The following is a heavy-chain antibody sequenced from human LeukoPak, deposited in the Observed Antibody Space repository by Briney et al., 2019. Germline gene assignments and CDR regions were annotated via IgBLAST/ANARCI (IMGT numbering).Heavy chain of an antibody. CDR1: GGSFSGYY. D-gene: IGHD1-26*01. CDR2: INHSGST. CDR3: ARTTAGTFDP. Sequence: SETLSLTCAVYGGSFSGYYWSWIRQPPGKGLEWIGEINHSGSTNYNPSLKSRVTISVDTSKNQFSLKLTSVTAADTAVYYCARTTAGTFDPWGQGALVTVSS. J-gene: IGHJ5*02. V-gene: IGHV4-34*01.